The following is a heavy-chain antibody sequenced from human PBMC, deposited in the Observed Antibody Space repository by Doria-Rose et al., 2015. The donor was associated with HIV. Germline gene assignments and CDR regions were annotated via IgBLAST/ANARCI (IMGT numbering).Heavy chain of an antibody. CDR2: IHDIGGT. CDR1: GDSINSYY. CDR3: ARQTFYYMDV. V-gene: IGHV4-59*08. Sequence: GPGLVKPSETLSLTCTVSGDSINSYYWSWTRQPPGKGLEWIGYIHDIGGTNYNPSLKSRVTISADTSKNQFSLKLSSLTAADTAVYYCARQTFYYMDVWGKGTTVTVSS. J-gene: IGHJ6*03. D-gene: IGHD3-16*01.